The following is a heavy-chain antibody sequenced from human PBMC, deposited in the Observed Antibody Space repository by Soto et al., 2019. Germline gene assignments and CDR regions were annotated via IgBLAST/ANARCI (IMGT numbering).Heavy chain of an antibody. Sequence: GESLKISCEGSGYTFFGYWIGWVRQMPWKGLEWMGRIDPSDSYTNYSPSFQGHVTISADKSISTAYLQWSSLKASDTAMYYCARHPYDSSGYYFNYYYGMDVWGQGTTVTVSS. J-gene: IGHJ6*02. D-gene: IGHD3-22*01. CDR2: IDPSDSYT. CDR3: ARHPYDSSGYYFNYYYGMDV. CDR1: GYTFFGYW. V-gene: IGHV5-10-1*01.